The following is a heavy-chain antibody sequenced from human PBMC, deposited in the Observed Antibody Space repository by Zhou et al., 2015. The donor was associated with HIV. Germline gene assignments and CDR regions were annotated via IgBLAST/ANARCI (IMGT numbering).Heavy chain of an antibody. Sequence: QVQLVDSGGGVVQPGWSLRLSCAASGFTFSDYGMHWVRQAPGKGLEWVAFIRYDGSDKYYADSVKGRFTISRDNSRNSLYLLMNSLRAEDTAVYYCATPRAPYSAGWTPTSASWFDPWGQGTLVIVSS. D-gene: IGHD1-26*01. CDR1: GFTFSDYG. CDR2: IRYDGSDK. CDR3: ATPRAPYSAGWTPTSASWFDP. J-gene: IGHJ5*02. V-gene: IGHV3-30*02.